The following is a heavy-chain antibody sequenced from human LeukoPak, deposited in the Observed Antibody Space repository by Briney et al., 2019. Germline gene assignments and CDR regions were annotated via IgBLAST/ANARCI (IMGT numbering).Heavy chain of an antibody. D-gene: IGHD5-18*01. CDR2: INPSDRST. CDR1: GYTFTGYF. CDR3: ARAEPRAQLWLRDGDC. J-gene: IGHJ4*02. V-gene: IGHV1-46*01. Sequence: ASVKVSCKASGYTFTGYFMLWVRQAPGQGLEWMGIINPSDRSTSYAQKFQGRVTMTRDTSTTTVYMELSSLRSEDTAVYYCARAEPRAQLWLRDGDCWGQGTLVTVSS.